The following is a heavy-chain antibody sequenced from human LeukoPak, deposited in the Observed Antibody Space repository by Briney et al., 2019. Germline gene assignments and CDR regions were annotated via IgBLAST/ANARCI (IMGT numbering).Heavy chain of an antibody. V-gene: IGHV4-61*02. CDR3: ARQVYADNWFDP. J-gene: IGHJ5*02. D-gene: IGHD2-8*01. Sequence: PSETLSLTCTVSGGSISSGSYYWSWIRQPAGKGLEWIGRIYTSGSTNYNPSLKSRVTISVDTSKNQFSLKLSSVTAADTAVYYCARQVYADNWFDPWGQGTLVIVSS. CDR1: GGSISSGSYY. CDR2: IYTSGST.